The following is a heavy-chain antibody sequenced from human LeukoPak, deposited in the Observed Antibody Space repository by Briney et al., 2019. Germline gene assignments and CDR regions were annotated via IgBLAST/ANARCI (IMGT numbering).Heavy chain of an antibody. D-gene: IGHD5-24*01. CDR3: ARHGRWLQFHYFDY. Sequence: SETLSLTCAVYGGSFSGYYWSWIRQPPGKGLEWIGEINHSGSTNYNPSLKSRVTISVDTSKDQFSLKLSSVTAADTAVYYCARHGRWLQFHYFDYWGQGTLVTVSS. J-gene: IGHJ4*02. V-gene: IGHV4-34*01. CDR1: GGSFSGYY. CDR2: INHSGST.